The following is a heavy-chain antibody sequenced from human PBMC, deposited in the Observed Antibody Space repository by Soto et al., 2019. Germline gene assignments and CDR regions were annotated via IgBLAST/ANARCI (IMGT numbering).Heavy chain of an antibody. V-gene: IGHV4-4*02. Sequence: QVQLQESGPGLVKPSGTLSLTCAVSSGSISSSNWWSWVRQPPGKGLEWIGEIYHSGSTNYNPSLKRRVTTSVDKSKNQFSLELSSVTAADTAVYYCATLYGSGSYYNYWGQGTLVTVSS. CDR3: ATLYGSGSYYNY. J-gene: IGHJ4*02. D-gene: IGHD3-10*01. CDR2: IYHSGST. CDR1: SGSISSSNW.